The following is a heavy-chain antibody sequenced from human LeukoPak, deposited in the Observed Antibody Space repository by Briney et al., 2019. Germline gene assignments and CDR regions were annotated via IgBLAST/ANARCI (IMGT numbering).Heavy chain of an antibody. CDR2: IYSGGAT. J-gene: IGHJ4*02. D-gene: IGHD4-11*01. CDR1: GVTVGNNY. CDR3: ARDPPAVKSGTYG. V-gene: IGHV3-66*01. Sequence: GGSLRLSCAASGVTVGNNYMIWVRQPPGKGLEWVSRIYSGGATYYADSVKGRFTISRDSSKNTLFLQMNSLRAEDTAVYYCARDPPAVKSGTYGWGQGTLVTVSS.